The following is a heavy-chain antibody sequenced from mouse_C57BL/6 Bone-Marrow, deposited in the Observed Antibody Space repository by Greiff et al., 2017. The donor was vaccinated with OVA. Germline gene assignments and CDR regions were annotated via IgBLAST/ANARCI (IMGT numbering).Heavy chain of an antibody. Sequence: EVQRVESAGGLVQPGSSMKLSCTASGFTFSDYYMAWVSQVPEKGLEWVANINYDGSSTSYLDSLKSRFIISRDNAKNILYLQMSSLKSEDTATYYCARDLANLGYFDYWGQGTTLTVSS. CDR3: ARDLANLGYFDY. J-gene: IGHJ2*01. CDR1: GFTFSDYY. D-gene: IGHD1-1*01. V-gene: IGHV5-16*01. CDR2: INYDGSST.